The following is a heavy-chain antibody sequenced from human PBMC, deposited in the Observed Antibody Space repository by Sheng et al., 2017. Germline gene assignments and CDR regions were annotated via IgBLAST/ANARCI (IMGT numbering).Heavy chain of an antibody. D-gene: IGHD6-13*01. CDR2: IYYSGSH. CDR3: ARQNLYEGSSSWYYYYYYMDV. J-gene: IGHJ6*03. Sequence: QLQLQESGPGLVKPSETLSLTCTVSGGSISSSSYYWGWIRQPPGKGLEWIGSIYYSGSHLLQPALKSRVTISVDTSKNQFSLKLSSVTAADTAVYYCARQNLYEGSSSWYYYYYYMDVWGKGTT. V-gene: IGHV4-39*01. CDR1: GGSISSSSYY.